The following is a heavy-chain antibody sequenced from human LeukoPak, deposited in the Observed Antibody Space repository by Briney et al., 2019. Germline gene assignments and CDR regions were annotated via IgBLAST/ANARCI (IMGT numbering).Heavy chain of an antibody. CDR3: GRDYSRGDPDY. Sequence: ASVKVSCKASGYTFTRYGISWVRQAPGQGLEWMGWVSVYNGNTNYTQKVQGRVTMTTETSTSTAFMELRSLRSDDTAVYYCGRDYSRGDPDYWGQGTLVTVSS. CDR2: VSVYNGNT. D-gene: IGHD3-22*01. CDR1: GYTFTRYG. J-gene: IGHJ4*02. V-gene: IGHV1-18*01.